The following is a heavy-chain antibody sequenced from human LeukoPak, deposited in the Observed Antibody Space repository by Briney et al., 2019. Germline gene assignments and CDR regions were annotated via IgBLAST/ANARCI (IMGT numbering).Heavy chain of an antibody. J-gene: IGHJ4*02. Sequence: PSETLSLTCTVSGGSISSYYWSWIRQPPGKGLEWIGYIYYSGSTNYNPSLKSRVTISVDTSKNQFSLKLSSVTAADTAVYYCARGFGSSWGRGVGAVRYWGQGTLVTVSS. CDR3: ARGFGSSWGRGVGAVRY. CDR2: IYYSGST. D-gene: IGHD6-13*01. CDR1: GGSISSYY. V-gene: IGHV4-59*01.